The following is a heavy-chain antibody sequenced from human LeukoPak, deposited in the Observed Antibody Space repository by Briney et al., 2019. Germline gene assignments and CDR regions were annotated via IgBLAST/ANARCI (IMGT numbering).Heavy chain of an antibody. CDR3: ARDRVGQQLVGRNYYYYYMDV. D-gene: IGHD6-13*01. CDR2: IYTSGST. CDR1: GGSISSGNYY. Sequence: PSETLSLTCTVSGGSISSGNYYWSWIRQPAGKGLEWIGRIYTSGSTNYNPSLTSRVTMSVDTSKNQFSLKLSSVTAADTAVYYCARDRVGQQLVGRNYYYYYMDVWGKGTTVTISS. J-gene: IGHJ6*03. V-gene: IGHV4-61*02.